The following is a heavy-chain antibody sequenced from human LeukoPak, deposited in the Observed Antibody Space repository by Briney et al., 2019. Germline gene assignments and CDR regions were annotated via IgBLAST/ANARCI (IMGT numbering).Heavy chain of an antibody. CDR1: GFTFSSYS. Sequence: PGGSLRLSCAASGFTFSSYSMNWVRRAPGKGLEWVSSISSSSSYIYYADSVKGRFTISRDNSKNTLYLQMNSLRAEDTAVYYCAKDPPPAGIAVALYYGMDVWGQGTTVTVSS. J-gene: IGHJ6*02. CDR3: AKDPPPAGIAVALYYGMDV. D-gene: IGHD6-19*01. CDR2: ISSSSSYI. V-gene: IGHV3-21*01.